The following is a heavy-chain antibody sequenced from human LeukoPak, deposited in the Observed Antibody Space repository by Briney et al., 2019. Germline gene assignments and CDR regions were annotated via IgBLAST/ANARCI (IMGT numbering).Heavy chain of an antibody. Sequence: GGSLRLSCAASGFTFSRYWMSWVRQAPGKGLEWVANIKQDGREKYYVDSVKGRFTISRDNAKNSLYLKVNSLRAEDSALYLCSRKYGGQSHWGQGTLVTVSS. CDR3: SRKYGGQSH. CDR2: IKQDGREK. V-gene: IGHV3-7*02. J-gene: IGHJ4*02. D-gene: IGHD4-23*01. CDR1: GFTFSRYW.